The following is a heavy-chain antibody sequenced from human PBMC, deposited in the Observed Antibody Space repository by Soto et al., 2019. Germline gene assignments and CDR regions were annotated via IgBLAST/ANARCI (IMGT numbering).Heavy chain of an antibody. CDR1: GYSFTSYY. V-gene: IGHV1-46*01. CDR2: IDPSDGST. D-gene: IGHD3-10*01. J-gene: IGHJ6*02. Sequence: QVQLVQSGAELKKPGASVNLSCEASGYSFTSYYIYWVRQPPGQGLEWMAIIDPSDGSTDFARNFQGRVTLTTDTSTSTVYMELRGLTSEDTAVYFCARAPAYNSPYYGMDVWGQGTTVTVSS. CDR3: ARAPAYNSPYYGMDV.